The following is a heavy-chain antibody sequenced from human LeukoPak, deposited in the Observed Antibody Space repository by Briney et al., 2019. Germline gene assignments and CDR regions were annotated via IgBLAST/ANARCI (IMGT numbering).Heavy chain of an antibody. D-gene: IGHD6-19*01. J-gene: IGHJ4*02. Sequence: GGSLGLSCAASGFTFSSFSMNWVRQAPGKGLEWVSSISASSDYIYYADSMQGRFTISRDNAKRSLYLEMNSLRAEDTAVYYCARSYSSGWQFSDYWGQGVLVTVSS. CDR3: ARSYSSGWQFSDY. CDR2: ISASSDYI. CDR1: GFTFSSFS. V-gene: IGHV3-21*01.